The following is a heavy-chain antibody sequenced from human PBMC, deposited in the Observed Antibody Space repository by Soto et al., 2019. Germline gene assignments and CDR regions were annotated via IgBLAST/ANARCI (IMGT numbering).Heavy chain of an antibody. J-gene: IGHJ5*02. CDR2: IYPGDSDT. Sequence: EVQLVQSGAAVKKPGESLTISCKGSGYTFTNYWIAWVRQMPGKGLEWMGIIYPGDSDTTYSPSFQGQVTISADKSISTAYLQWSSLKASDTAIYYCARQLVGATSPRWFDPWGQGTLVTVSS. V-gene: IGHV5-51*01. CDR3: ARQLVGATSPRWFDP. CDR1: GYTFTNYW. D-gene: IGHD1-26*01.